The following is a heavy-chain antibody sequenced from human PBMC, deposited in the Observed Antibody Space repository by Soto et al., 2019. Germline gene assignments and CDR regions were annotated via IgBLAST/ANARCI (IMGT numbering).Heavy chain of an antibody. Sequence: EVQLLESGGGLVQPGGSLRLSCSASGFTFTSYAMSWVRQAPGKGLEWVSGISGSGGDTKSADSVKGRFTISRDNFKNMLYLQMNGLRAEDTAVYYCAKHDFWTLYNTGLDSSGQGTLVTVSS. V-gene: IGHV3-23*01. J-gene: IGHJ4*02. D-gene: IGHD3-3*01. CDR2: ISGSGGDT. CDR1: GFTFTSYA. CDR3: AKHDFWTLYNTGLDS.